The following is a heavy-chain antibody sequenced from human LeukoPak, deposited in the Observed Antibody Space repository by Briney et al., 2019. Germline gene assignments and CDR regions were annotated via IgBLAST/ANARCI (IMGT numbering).Heavy chain of an antibody. J-gene: IGHJ4*02. CDR3: ARVSIAAAGMGFDY. V-gene: IGHV3-7*01. CDR2: IKQDGSEK. Sequence: GGSLRLSCAASGFTFSSYWMSWVRQAPGKGLEWVANIKQDGSEKYYVDSVKGRFTISRDNAKNSLYLQMNSLRAEDTAVYYCARVSIAAAGMGFDYWGQGTLVTVSS. D-gene: IGHD6-13*01. CDR1: GFTFSSYW.